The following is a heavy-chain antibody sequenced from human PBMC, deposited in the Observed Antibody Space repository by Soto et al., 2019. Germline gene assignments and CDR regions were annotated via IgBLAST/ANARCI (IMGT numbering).Heavy chain of an antibody. CDR1: GLTISGKKY. V-gene: IGHV3-53*01. J-gene: IGHJ3*01. CDR2: LYDVDVS. CDR3: ATWHEREHAYDV. Sequence: DVQLVESGGGLIQPGESLRLSCAAFGLTISGKKYVAWVRQAPGKGLEWVSALYDVDVSFYADSVKGRFTTSSDSSKTTVYLQKNDLRPDDTAVYYCATWHEREHAYDVWGQGTTVTVSS. D-gene: IGHD1-1*01.